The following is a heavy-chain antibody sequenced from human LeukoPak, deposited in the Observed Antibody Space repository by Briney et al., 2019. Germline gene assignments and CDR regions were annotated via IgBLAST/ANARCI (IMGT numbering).Heavy chain of an antibody. D-gene: IGHD5-12*01. J-gene: IGHJ4*02. CDR3: ATAPSYGGYVRYFDY. Sequence: ASVKVSCKVSGYTLTELSMHWVRQAPGKGREWMGCFDHEDGETIYAQKFQSQVTMTEDTCPDTAYMELSSLRSEDTAVYYCATAPSYGGYVRYFDYWGQGTLVTVSS. V-gene: IGHV1-24*01. CDR2: FDHEDGET. CDR1: GYTLTELS.